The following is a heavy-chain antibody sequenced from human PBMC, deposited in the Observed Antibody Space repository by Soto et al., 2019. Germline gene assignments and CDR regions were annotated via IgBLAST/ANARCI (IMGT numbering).Heavy chain of an antibody. J-gene: IGHJ4*02. D-gene: IGHD2-8*01. CDR3: ARAPMVLSRSYFDS. Sequence: SETLSLTCTVSGASISCFYWSWIRKSAGKGLEWIGRIYATGTTDYNPSLKSRVMMSVDTSKKQFSLKLRSVTAADTAVYYCARAPMVLSRSYFDSWGQGTPVTVSS. CDR1: GASISCFY. CDR2: IYATGTT. V-gene: IGHV4-4*07.